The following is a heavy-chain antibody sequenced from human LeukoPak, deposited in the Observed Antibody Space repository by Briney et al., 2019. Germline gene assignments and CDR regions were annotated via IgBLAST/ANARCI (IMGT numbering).Heavy chain of an antibody. Sequence: SETLSLTCTVSGGSISSYYWSWIRQPPGKGLEWIGYSYTSGSTNYNPSLKSRVTISVDTSKNQFSLKLSSVTAADTAVYYCARLTVTTLYYYYYMDVWGKGTTVTVSS. J-gene: IGHJ6*03. V-gene: IGHV4-4*09. CDR3: ARLTVTTLYYYYYMDV. CDR1: GGSISSYY. D-gene: IGHD4-17*01. CDR2: SYTSGST.